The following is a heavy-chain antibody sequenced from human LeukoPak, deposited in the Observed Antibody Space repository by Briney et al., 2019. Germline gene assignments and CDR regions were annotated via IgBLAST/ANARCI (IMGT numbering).Heavy chain of an antibody. CDR1: GFTVNNYY. Sequence: SGGSLRLSCAASGFTVNNYYMTWVRQAPGKGLECVSILYSGGTTYYADSVKGRFTISTDNSKNTVNLQMNSLRAEDTAIYYCARMFGGNYYGYYFDYWGQGSMLTVSS. J-gene: IGHJ4*02. CDR3: ARMFGGNYYGYYFDY. D-gene: IGHD1-26*01. CDR2: LYSGGTT. V-gene: IGHV3-53*01.